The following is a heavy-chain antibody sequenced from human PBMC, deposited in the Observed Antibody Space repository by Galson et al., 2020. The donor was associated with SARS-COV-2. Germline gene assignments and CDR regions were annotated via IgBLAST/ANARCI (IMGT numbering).Heavy chain of an antibody. V-gene: IGHV4-39*01. CDR2: IYYSGST. D-gene: IGHD3-22*01. CDR3: ARRGYDSSGSYYFPCDH. J-gene: IGHJ4*02. Sequence: SETLSLTCTVSDDSISSSSYCWGWIRQPPGKGLEWIGSIYYSGSTYYNPSLKSRVTISVDTSKKQFSLKLSSVTAADTAVYYCARRGYDSSGSYYFPCDHWGQGTLVTVSS. CDR1: DDSISSSSYC.